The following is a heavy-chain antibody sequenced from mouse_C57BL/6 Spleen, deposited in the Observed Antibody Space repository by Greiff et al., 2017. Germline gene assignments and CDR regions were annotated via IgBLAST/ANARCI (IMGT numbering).Heavy chain of an antibody. J-gene: IGHJ3*01. CDR2: ISSGSSTI. Sequence: EVKLQESGGGLVKPGGSLKLSCAASGFTFSDYGMHWVRQAPEKGLEWVAYISSGSSTIYYADTVKGRFTISRDNAKNTLFLQMTSLRSEDTAMYYCARNGYYPWFAYWGQGTLVTVSA. D-gene: IGHD2-3*01. V-gene: IGHV5-17*01. CDR1: GFTFSDYG. CDR3: ARNGYYPWFAY.